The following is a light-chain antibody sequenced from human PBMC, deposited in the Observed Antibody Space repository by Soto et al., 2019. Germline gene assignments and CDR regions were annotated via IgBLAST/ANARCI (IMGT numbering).Light chain of an antibody. Sequence: EIVLTQSPGTLSLSPGERATLSCRASQSVSSSYLAWYQQKPGQAPRPRIYGASIRAISIPDRFSGSGSGTDFTLTIRRLEPEDFTVCYCQQYGSSPWTFGQGPRVEIK. CDR2: GAS. CDR3: QQYGSSPWT. CDR1: QSVSSSY. V-gene: IGKV3-20*01. J-gene: IGKJ1*01.